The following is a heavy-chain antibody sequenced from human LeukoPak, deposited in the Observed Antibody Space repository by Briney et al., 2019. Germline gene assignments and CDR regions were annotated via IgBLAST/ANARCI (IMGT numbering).Heavy chain of an antibody. CDR1: GGSISSYY. Sequence: PSETLSLTCTVSGGSISSYYWSWIRQPPGKGLEWIGYIYYSGSTYYNPSLKSRVTISVDTSKNQFSLKLSSVTAADTAVYYCATLRYFDWFYYYYMDVWGKGTTVTVSS. V-gene: IGHV4-59*12. J-gene: IGHJ6*03. D-gene: IGHD3-9*01. CDR2: IYYSGST. CDR3: ATLRYFDWFYYYYMDV.